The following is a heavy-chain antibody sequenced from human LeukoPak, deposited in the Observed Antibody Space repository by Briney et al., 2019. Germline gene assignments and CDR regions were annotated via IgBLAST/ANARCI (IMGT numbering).Heavy chain of an antibody. CDR1: GFTISSYE. CDR3: TASVGEMALDY. J-gene: IGHJ4*02. Sequence: GGSLRLSCAASGFTISSYEMNWVRQAPGKGLEWVSYISSSANNIQYADSVRGRFTMSRDNAKNSLYLQMNGLRVDDTAVYYCTASVGEMALDYWGQGTLVTVSS. CDR2: ISSSANNI. V-gene: IGHV3-48*03. D-gene: IGHD3-16*01.